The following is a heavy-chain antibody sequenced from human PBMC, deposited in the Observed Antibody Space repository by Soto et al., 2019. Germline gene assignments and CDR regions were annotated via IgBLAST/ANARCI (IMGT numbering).Heavy chain of an antibody. D-gene: IGHD2-15*01. CDR2: ISGSGGST. Sequence: LRLSCAASGFTFSSYAMSWVRQAPGKGLEWVSAISGSGGSTYYADSVKGRFTISRDNSKNTLYLQMNSLRAEDTAVYYCAKAGYLGDCSGGSCYYGYWGQGTLVTVSS. J-gene: IGHJ4*02. V-gene: IGHV3-23*01. CDR3: AKAGYLGDCSGGSCYYGY. CDR1: GFTFSSYA.